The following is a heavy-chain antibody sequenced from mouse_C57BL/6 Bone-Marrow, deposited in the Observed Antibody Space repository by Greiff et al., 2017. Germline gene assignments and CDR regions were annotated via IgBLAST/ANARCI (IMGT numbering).Heavy chain of an antibody. D-gene: IGHD2-3*01. CDR2: INPGTGST. CDR3: ARTEYVGYSFDY. V-gene: IGHV1-76*01. CDR1: GYTFTSYW. Sequence: VQLQQSGAELVRPGASVKLSCKTSGYTFTSYWIHWVKQRSGQGLEWIARINPGTGSTYYNQKFKGKATLTADKSSSTADMQLSSLKSEDSAVYYCARTEYVGYSFDYGGQGTTLTVSS. J-gene: IGHJ2*01.